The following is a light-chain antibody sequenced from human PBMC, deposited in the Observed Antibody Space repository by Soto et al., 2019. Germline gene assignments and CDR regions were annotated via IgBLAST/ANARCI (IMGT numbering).Light chain of an antibody. CDR2: AAS. J-gene: IGKJ1*01. V-gene: IGKV1-12*01. Sequence: DIQLPTSPSSLSAVVGDRVTITCRASRGIGDRLAWFQQKPGKAPQFLIQAASNLQSGVPSRFSGSGSGTEFILSINSLQPEDIATYYCLQVSSFPRTFGQGTKVDI. CDR3: LQVSSFPRT. CDR1: RGIGDR.